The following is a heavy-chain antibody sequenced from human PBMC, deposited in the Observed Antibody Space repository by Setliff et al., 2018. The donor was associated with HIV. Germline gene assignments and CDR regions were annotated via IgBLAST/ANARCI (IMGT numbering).Heavy chain of an antibody. CDR1: GFTFSSYA. J-gene: IGHJ4*02. V-gene: IGHV3-23*01. CDR2: IGGSGVNT. CDR3: AKEDRILFY. D-gene: IGHD2-15*01. Sequence: GGSLRLSCAASGFTFSSYAMTWVRQAPGKGLEWVSVIGGSGVNTYYADSVKGRFTISRGNSKNTLYLQMNRLRAEDTAVYYCAKEDRILFYWGQGTLVTVSS.